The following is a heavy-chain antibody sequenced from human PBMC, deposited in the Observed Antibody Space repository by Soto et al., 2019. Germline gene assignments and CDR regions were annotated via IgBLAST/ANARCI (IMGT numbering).Heavy chain of an antibody. CDR2: IIPIFGTV. Sequence: QVQLLQSGSEVRKPGSSVKVSCKASGGTHNNYAFTWVRQARGQGLERVGGIIPIFGTVVYAHRFESSVTIISVKSTGTALMALTNLIFDARAVYYCTIWREVVRYNYHVLDICGQGTEITISS. V-gene: IGHV1-69*06. CDR3: TIWREVVRYNYHVLDI. CDR1: GGTHNNYA. D-gene: IGHD1-26*01. J-gene: IGHJ6*02.